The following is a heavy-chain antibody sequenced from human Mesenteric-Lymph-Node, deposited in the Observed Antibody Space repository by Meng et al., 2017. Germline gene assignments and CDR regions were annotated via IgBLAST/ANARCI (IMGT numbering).Heavy chain of an antibody. CDR2: IHYTGST. Sequence: SETLSLTCSVSGGSINSGTSHWGWIRQPPGKGLEWIGNIHYTGSTYYNPTLKSRVTMSADTSKNQVSLKLTSLTAADTAVYYCARDGGSSGWAKGRYYDYYGMDVWGQGTTVTVSS. CDR3: ARDGGSSGWAKGRYYDYYGMDV. J-gene: IGHJ6*02. CDR1: GGSINSGTSH. D-gene: IGHD6-19*01. V-gene: IGHV4-39*07.